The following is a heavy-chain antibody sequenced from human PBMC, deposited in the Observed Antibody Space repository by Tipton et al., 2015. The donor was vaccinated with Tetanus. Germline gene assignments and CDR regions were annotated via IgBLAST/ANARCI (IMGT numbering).Heavy chain of an antibody. CDR2: ISAYNGNT. Sequence: QVQLVQSGAEVKKPGASVKVSCKASGYTFTSYGISWVRQAPGQGLEWMGWISAYNGNTNYAQKLQGRVTMTTDTSTSTAYMERRSLRSDDTAVYYCARTLRSYYYYYGMDVWGQGTTVTVSS. J-gene: IGHJ6*02. CDR3: ARTLRSYYYYYGMDV. D-gene: IGHD2-15*01. V-gene: IGHV1-18*01. CDR1: GYTFTSYG.